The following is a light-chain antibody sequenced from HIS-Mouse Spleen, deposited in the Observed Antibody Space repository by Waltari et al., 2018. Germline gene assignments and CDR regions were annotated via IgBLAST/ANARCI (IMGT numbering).Light chain of an antibody. CDR2: DDS. CDR3: QVWDSSSDHVV. Sequence: SYVLTQPPSVSVAPGKTARITCGGNNIGRKSVHWYQQKPGQAPGVVVYDDSDRPSGSHERSSGSNSGNTATLTISRVAAGDEADYYCQVWDSSSDHVVFGGGTKLTVL. V-gene: IGLV3-21*03. J-gene: IGLJ2*01. CDR1: NIGRKS.